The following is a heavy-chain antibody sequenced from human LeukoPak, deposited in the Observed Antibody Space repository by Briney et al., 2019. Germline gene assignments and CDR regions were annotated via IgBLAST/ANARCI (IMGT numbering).Heavy chain of an antibody. CDR1: GGSISSYY. Sequence: SETLSLTCTVSGGSISSYYWSWIRQPPGKGLEWIGYIYYSGSTNYNPSLKSRVTISVDTSRSQFSLKLSSVTAADTAVYYCARDPGTYYYGSGSSHYFDYWGQGTLVTVSS. CDR3: ARDPGTYYYGSGSSHYFDY. J-gene: IGHJ4*02. V-gene: IGHV4-59*01. D-gene: IGHD3-10*01. CDR2: IYYSGST.